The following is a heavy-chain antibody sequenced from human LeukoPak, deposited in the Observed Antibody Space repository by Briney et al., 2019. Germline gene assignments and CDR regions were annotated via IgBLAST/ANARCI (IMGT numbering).Heavy chain of an antibody. CDR2: ISTSSSYI. V-gene: IGHV3-21*01. CDR1: GFTFNRYN. CDR3: ARGADGVSSNSRGWFDP. D-gene: IGHD2-15*01. Sequence: GGSLRLSCAASGFTFNRYNMNWVRRARGKGLEWVSSISTSSSYIYYADSVRGRFTISRDNAKKSLYLQMNSLRAEDTAVYSCARGADGVSSNSRGWFDPWGQGTLVTVSS. J-gene: IGHJ5*02.